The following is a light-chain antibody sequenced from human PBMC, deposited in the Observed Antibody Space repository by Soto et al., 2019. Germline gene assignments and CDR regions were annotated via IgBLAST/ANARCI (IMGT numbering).Light chain of an antibody. CDR3: QQYNNWPPSWT. V-gene: IGKV3-15*01. CDR1: QSFTSH. J-gene: IGKJ1*01. Sequence: EIVMTQSRATLSVSPGERATLSCRAGQSFTSHLAWYQQKPGQAPSLLIYGASTRATRIPATFSGSGSGTESNLTISSPQSEDVAVYYGQQYNNWPPSWTFRKGTKVEIK. CDR2: GAS.